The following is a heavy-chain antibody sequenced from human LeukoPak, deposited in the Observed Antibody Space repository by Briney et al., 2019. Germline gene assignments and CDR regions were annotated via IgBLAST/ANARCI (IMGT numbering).Heavy chain of an antibody. CDR1: GYSFTSYW. CDR2: IYPGDSDT. J-gene: IGHJ5*02. Sequence: GESLKISCKGSGYSFTSYWIGWVRQMPGKGLEWMGIIYPGDSDTRYSPSFQGQVTISADKSISTAYLQWSSLKASDTAMYYCARHHDERGFLNWFDPWGQGTLVTVSS. V-gene: IGHV5-51*01. D-gene: IGHD5-12*01. CDR3: ARHHDERGFLNWFDP.